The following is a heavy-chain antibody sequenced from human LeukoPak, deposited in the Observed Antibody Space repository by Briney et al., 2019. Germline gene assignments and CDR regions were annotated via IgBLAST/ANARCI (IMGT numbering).Heavy chain of an antibody. Sequence: GGSLRLSCAASGFTFSSYGMHWVRQAPGKGLEWVAFIRYDGSNKYYADSVKGRFTISRDNSKNTLYLQMNSLRAEDTAVYYCASEGVYDSSGYYSQRDYWGQGTLVTVSS. J-gene: IGHJ4*02. CDR3: ASEGVYDSSGYYSQRDY. CDR1: GFTFSSYG. D-gene: IGHD3-22*01. CDR2: IRYDGSNK. V-gene: IGHV3-30*02.